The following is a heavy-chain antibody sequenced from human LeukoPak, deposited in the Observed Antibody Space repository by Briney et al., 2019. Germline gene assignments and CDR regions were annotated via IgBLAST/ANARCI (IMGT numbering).Heavy chain of an antibody. V-gene: IGHV3-7*01. J-gene: IGHJ4*02. CDR3: ARDRDGPDY. CDR1: GFAFSNYW. D-gene: IGHD5-24*01. CDR2: IKQDESEK. Sequence: GGSLRLSCAASGFAFSNYWMTWVRQAPGKGLEWVANIKQDESEKYYVDSVKGRFTISRDNAKNSLYLQMNSLRAEDTAVYYCARDRDGPDYWGQGTLVTVSS.